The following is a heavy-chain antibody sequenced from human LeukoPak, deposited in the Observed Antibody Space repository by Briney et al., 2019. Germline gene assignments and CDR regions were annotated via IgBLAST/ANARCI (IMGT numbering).Heavy chain of an antibody. V-gene: IGHV3-15*01. Sequence: GGSLRLSCAASGFTFSNAWMSWVRQAPGKGLEWVGRIKSKTDGGTTDYAAPVKGRFTISRDDSKNTLYLQMSSLKTEDTAVYYCTTYSTVTTPTDYWGQGTLVTVSS. CDR1: GFTFSNAW. D-gene: IGHD4-17*01. CDR3: TTYSTVTTPTDY. CDR2: IKSKTDGGTT. J-gene: IGHJ4*02.